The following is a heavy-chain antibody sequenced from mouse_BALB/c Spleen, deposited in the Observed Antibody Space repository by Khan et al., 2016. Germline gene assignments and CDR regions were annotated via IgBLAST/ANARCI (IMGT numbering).Heavy chain of an antibody. CDR1: GFTFSDYY. J-gene: IGHJ2*01. CDR3: ARQDNFVLDY. V-gene: IGHV5-12*02. Sequence: EVELVESGGGLVQPGGSLKLSCATSGFTFSDYYMYWVRQTPEKRLEWVAYISNGGGSTYYPDTVKGRFPISRANTKKTLYLQRSRLKPEDTAMYYCARQDNFVLDYWGQGTTLTVSS. CDR2: ISNGGGST. D-gene: IGHD1-3*01.